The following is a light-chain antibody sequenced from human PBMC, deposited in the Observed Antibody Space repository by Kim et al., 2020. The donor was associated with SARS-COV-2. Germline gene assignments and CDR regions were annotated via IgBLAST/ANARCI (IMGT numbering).Light chain of an antibody. CDR1: HSISSW. CDR2: KAS. CDR3: QQYYSDWT. Sequence: SASVGDRVTITCRASHSISSWLAWYQQKPGKAPKLLIYKASSLESGVPSRFSGSGSGTEFTLTISSLQAEDFATYFCQQYYSDWTFGQGTKVDIK. V-gene: IGKV1-5*03. J-gene: IGKJ1*01.